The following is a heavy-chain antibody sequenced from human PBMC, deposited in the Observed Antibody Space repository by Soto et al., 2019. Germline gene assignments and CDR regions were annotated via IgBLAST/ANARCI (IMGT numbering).Heavy chain of an antibody. D-gene: IGHD6-25*01. Sequence: ASVKVSCKASGYTFTSYDINWVRQATGQGLEWMGWMNPNSGNTGYAQKFQGRVTMTRNTSISTAYMELSSLRSEDTAVYYCARGRRDSAGMDVWGQGTTVTVSS. CDR2: MNPNSGNT. J-gene: IGHJ6*02. V-gene: IGHV1-8*01. CDR1: GYTFTSYD. CDR3: ARGRRDSAGMDV.